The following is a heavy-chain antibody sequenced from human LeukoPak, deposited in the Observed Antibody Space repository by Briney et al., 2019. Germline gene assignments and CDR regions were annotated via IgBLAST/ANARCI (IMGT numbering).Heavy chain of an antibody. Sequence: PSETLSLTCTVSGSSISSSSYYWGWIRQPPGKGLEWIGSIYYSGSTYYNPSLKSRVTISVDTSKNQFSLKLSSVTAADTAVYYCARLGDYDYVWGSYRYTFDYWGQGTLVTVSS. D-gene: IGHD3-16*02. V-gene: IGHV4-39*01. CDR2: IYYSGST. CDR1: GSSISSSSYY. J-gene: IGHJ4*02. CDR3: ARLGDYDYVWGSYRYTFDY.